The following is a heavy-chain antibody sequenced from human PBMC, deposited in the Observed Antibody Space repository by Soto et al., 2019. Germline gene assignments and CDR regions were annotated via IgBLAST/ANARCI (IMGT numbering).Heavy chain of an antibody. D-gene: IGHD2-8*01. CDR1: GGSISSSSYY. CDR3: ARHHALDCTNGVCYLSVKPNWFDP. J-gene: IGHJ5*02. CDR2: IYYSGST. Sequence: QLQLQESGPGLVKPSETLSLTCTVSGGSISSSSYYWGWIRQPPGKGLEWIGSIYYSGSTYYNPSLKSRVTISVDTSKNQFSLKLSSVTAADTAVYYCARHHALDCTNGVCYLSVKPNWFDPWGQGTLVTVSS. V-gene: IGHV4-39*01.